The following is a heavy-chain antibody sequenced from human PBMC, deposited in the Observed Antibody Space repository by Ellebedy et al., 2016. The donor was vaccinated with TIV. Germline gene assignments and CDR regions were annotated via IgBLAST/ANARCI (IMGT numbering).Heavy chain of an antibody. V-gene: IGHV4-34*01. D-gene: IGHD2-21*02. CDR1: GFTFGDYA. Sequence: ESLKISCTASGFTFGDYAMSWIRQPPGKGLEWIGEINHSGSTNYNPSLKSRVTISVDTSKNQFSLKLSSVTAADTAVYYCARVEDCGGDCYDFDYWGQGTLVIVSS. CDR3: ARVEDCGGDCYDFDY. CDR2: INHSGST. J-gene: IGHJ4*02.